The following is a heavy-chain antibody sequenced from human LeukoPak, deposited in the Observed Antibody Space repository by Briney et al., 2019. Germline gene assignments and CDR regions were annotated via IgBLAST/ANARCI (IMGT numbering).Heavy chain of an antibody. CDR1: GFTFSSYA. V-gene: IGHV3-23*01. D-gene: IGHD2-2*01. Sequence: GGSLRLSCAASGFTFSSYAMSWVRQAPGKGLEWVSAISGSGGSTYCADSVKGRFTISRDNSKNTLYLQMNSLRAEDTAVYYCAKDLLGYCSSTSCQASNFDYWGQGTLVTVSS. CDR2: ISGSGGST. J-gene: IGHJ4*02. CDR3: AKDLLGYCSSTSCQASNFDY.